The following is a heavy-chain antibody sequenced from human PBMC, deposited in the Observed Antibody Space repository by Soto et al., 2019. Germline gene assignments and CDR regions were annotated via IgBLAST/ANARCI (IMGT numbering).Heavy chain of an antibody. CDR3: ARDIDMDIVVEVAATAPGY. CDR1: GYTFTGYY. J-gene: IGHJ4*02. V-gene: IGHV1-2*02. D-gene: IGHD2-15*01. CDR2: INPNSGGT. Sequence: ASVKVCCEASGYTFTGYYMHWVRQAPGQGLEWMGWINPNSGGTNYAQKLQGRVTMTRDPSISTAYMELSRLRSDDTAVYYCARDIDMDIVVEVAATAPGYWGQGTLVTVSS.